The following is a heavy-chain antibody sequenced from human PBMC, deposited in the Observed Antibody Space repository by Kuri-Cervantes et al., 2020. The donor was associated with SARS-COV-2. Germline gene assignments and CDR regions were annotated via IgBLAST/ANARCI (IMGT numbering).Heavy chain of an antibody. CDR2: ISSSSSYI. CDR3: ARGGYSSSSGHYFDY. D-gene: IGHD6-6*01. CDR1: GFTFSSYS. Sequence: ETLSLTCAASGFTFSSYSMNWVRQAPGKGLEWVSSISSSSSYIYYADSVKGRFTISRDNAKNSLYLQMNSLRAEDTAGYYCARGGYSSSSGHYFDYWAREPWSPSPQ. J-gene: IGHJ4*02. V-gene: IGHV3-21*01.